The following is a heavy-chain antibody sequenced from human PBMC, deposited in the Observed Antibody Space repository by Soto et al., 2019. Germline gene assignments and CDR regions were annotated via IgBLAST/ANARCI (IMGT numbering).Heavy chain of an antibody. CDR3: ARGGRITGTTALFDS. D-gene: IGHD1-20*01. V-gene: IGHV4-34*01. CDR1: GGSFSGYY. CDR2: INHSGRT. J-gene: IGHJ4*02. Sequence: PSETLSLTCAVYGGSFSGYYWAWIRQPPGEGLEWIGEINHSGRTNYNPSLKSRVTISVDTSKNQFSLNLSSVTAADTAVYYCARGGRITGTTALFDSWGQGTLVTVSS.